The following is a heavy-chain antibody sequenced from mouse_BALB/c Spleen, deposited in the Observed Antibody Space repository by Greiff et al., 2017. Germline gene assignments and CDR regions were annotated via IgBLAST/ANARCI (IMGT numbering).Heavy chain of an antibody. V-gene: IGHV3-6*02. CDR2: ISYDGSN. D-gene: IGHD2-4*01. CDR1: GYSITSGYY. Sequence: EVQLVESGPGLVKPSQSLSLTCSVTGYSITSGYYWNWIRQFPGNKLEWTGYISYDGSNNYNPSLKNRISITRDTSKNQFFLKLNSVTTEDTATYYCARDLDYDYYAMDYWGQGTSVTVSS. J-gene: IGHJ4*01. CDR3: ARDLDYDYYAMDY.